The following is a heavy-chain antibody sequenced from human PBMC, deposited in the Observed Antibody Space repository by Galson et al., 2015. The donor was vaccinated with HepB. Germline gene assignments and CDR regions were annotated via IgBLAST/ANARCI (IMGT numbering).Heavy chain of an antibody. Sequence: SLRLSCAASGFTFSSYGMHWVRQAPGKGLEWVAVISYDGSNKYYADSVKGRFTISRDNSKNTLYLQMNSLRAEDTAVYYCAKEEYYGSGSYYSGIDYWGQGTLVTVSS. V-gene: IGHV3-30*18. CDR2: ISYDGSNK. J-gene: IGHJ4*02. D-gene: IGHD3-10*01. CDR1: GFTFSSYG. CDR3: AKEEYYGSGSYYSGIDY.